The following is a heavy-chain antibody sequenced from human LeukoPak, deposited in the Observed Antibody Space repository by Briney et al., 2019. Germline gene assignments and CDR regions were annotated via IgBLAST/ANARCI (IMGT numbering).Heavy chain of an antibody. CDR2: VHYIGTT. CDR3: GRITIFGVVDY. D-gene: IGHD3-3*01. CDR1: GGSISTSDYY. V-gene: IGHV4-39*01. J-gene: IGHJ4*02. Sequence: SETLSLTCTVSGGSISTSDYYWTWIRQPPGKGLEWVGSVHYIGTTYSSPSLKSRVTMSVDPSKNQFSLKLTSVTAADTAVYYCGRITIFGVVDYWGQGTLVTVSS.